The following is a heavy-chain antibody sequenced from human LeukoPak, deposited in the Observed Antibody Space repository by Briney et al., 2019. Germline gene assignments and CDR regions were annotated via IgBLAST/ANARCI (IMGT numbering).Heavy chain of an antibody. CDR1: GFTFSSYS. J-gene: IGHJ4*02. D-gene: IGHD6-6*01. Sequence: GGSLRLSCAASGFTFSSYSMNWVRQAPGKGLEWVARITTKAEDYATPVKGRFTISRDDSQNMVYLQMSSLRTDDTAVYYCVWSSTWDKRFYLDQWGQGTLVTVSS. CDR2: ITTKAE. CDR3: VWSSTWDKRFYLDQ. V-gene: IGHV3-15*06.